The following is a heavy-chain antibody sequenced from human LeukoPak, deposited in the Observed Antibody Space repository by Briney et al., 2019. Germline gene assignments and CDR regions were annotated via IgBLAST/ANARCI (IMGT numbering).Heavy chain of an antibody. J-gene: IGHJ2*01. D-gene: IGHD4-17*01. CDR1: GFTFSSYG. Sequence: SGGSLRLSCAASGFTFSSYGMHWVRQAPGKGLEWVAVIWYDGSNKYYADSVKGRFTISRDNSKNTLYLQMNSLRAEDTAVYYCARAQYPVTTKENWYFDLWGRGTLVTVSS. CDR2: IWYDGSNK. CDR3: ARAQYPVTTKENWYFDL. V-gene: IGHV3-33*01.